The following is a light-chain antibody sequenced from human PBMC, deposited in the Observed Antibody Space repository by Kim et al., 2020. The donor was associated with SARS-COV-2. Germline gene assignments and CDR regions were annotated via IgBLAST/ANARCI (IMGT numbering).Light chain of an antibody. CDR1: KLGDKN. J-gene: IGLJ3*02. Sequence: SYELTQPPSVSVSPGQTASINCSGDKLGDKNASWYQQKPGQPPVLVIYQDSKRPSGIPERFSGSNSGNTATLTISGTQAMDEADYYCQAWDSSTAVFGGGTQLTVL. V-gene: IGLV3-1*01. CDR2: QDS. CDR3: QAWDSSTAV.